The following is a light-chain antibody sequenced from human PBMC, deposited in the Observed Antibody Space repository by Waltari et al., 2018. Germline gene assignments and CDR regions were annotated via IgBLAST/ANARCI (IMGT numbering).Light chain of an antibody. CDR3: SSYTSSTTLLYV. Sequence: QSALTQPASVSGSPGQSITISCTGPSSSVGPYNSVSWSQQHPGKAPQLMIYEVSNRPSGISNRFSGSKSGYTASLTISGLQAEDEAEYYCSSYTSSTTLLYVFGTGTKVTVL. J-gene: IGLJ1*01. CDR1: SSSVGPYNS. V-gene: IGLV2-14*01. CDR2: EVS.